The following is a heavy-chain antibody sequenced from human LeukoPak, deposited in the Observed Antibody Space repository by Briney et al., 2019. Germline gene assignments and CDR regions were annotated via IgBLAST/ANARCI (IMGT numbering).Heavy chain of an antibody. CDR2: MYYSGST. CDR1: GGSITSDY. V-gene: IGHV4-59*08. Sequence: SETLSLTCTVSGGSITSDYWSWIRQPPGKGLEWIGYMYYSGSTSYNPSLKSRVTISVDTSKNQFSLKLSSVTAADTAVYYCASRGSFGYFDYWGQGTLVTVSS. CDR3: ASRGSFGYFDY. J-gene: IGHJ4*02. D-gene: IGHD1-26*01.